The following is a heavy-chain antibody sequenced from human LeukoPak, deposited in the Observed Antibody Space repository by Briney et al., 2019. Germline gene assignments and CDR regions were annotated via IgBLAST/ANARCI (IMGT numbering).Heavy chain of an antibody. J-gene: IGHJ4*02. V-gene: IGHV3-23*01. CDR1: GFPFNNYA. CDR2: IRNSGGST. Sequence: HRGVSLRLSCGASGFPFNNYAMTWVRQAPGRGVEGVSAIRNSGGSTYYADSVKGRFSISRDNSKNTLYLQMNSLRAEDTAVYYCVKDQYCSGVSCPHQRGFHYWGRGTLVTVSS. D-gene: IGHD2-15*01. CDR3: VKDQYCSGVSCPHQRGFHY.